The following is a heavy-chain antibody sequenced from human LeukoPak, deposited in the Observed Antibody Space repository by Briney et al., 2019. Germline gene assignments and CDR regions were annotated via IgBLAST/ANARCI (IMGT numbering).Heavy chain of an antibody. V-gene: IGHV1-2*06. J-gene: IGHJ6*03. CDR1: GYTFTGYY. D-gene: IGHD6-19*01. CDR2: INPNSGGT. Sequence: GASVKVSCKASGYTFTGYYMHWVRQAPGQGLEWMGRINPNSGGTNYAQKSQGRVTMTRDTSISTAYMELSRLRSDDTAVYYCARLPEGIAVAGRRYMDVWGKGTTVTVSS. CDR3: ARLPEGIAVAGRRYMDV.